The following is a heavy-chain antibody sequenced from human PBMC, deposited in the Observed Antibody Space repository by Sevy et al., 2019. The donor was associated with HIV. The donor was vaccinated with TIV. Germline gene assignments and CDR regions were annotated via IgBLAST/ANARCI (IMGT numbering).Heavy chain of an antibody. J-gene: IGHJ3*02. V-gene: IGHV3-23*01. CDR3: AKGFDYYDSSGYYHNAFDI. D-gene: IGHD3-22*01. CDR1: GFTFSSYA. CDR2: ISGSGGST. Sequence: GGSLRLSCAASGFTFSSYAMSWVRQAPGKGLEWVSAISGSGGSTYYADSVKGRFTISRDNSKNTLYLQMNSLRAEDTAVYYCAKGFDYYDSSGYYHNAFDIWGQGTMVTVSS.